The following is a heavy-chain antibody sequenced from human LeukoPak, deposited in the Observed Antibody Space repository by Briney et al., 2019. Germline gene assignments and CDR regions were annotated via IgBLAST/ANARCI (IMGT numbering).Heavy chain of an antibody. CDR1: GGSISTYA. D-gene: IGHD3-22*01. Sequence: SETLSLTCTVSGGSISTYAWSWMRQPPGKGLEWIGYIYYSGSTNYNPSLKSRVTISVDTSKSQFSLKLSSVTAADTAVYYCARDYYDKRGDAFDIWGQGTMVTVSS. V-gene: IGHV4-59*01. J-gene: IGHJ3*02. CDR2: IYYSGST. CDR3: ARDYYDKRGDAFDI.